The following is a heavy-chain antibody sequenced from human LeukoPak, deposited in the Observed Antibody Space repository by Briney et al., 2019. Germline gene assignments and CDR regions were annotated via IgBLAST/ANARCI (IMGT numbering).Heavy chain of an antibody. D-gene: IGHD1-26*01. J-gene: IGHJ4*02. Sequence: GGSLRLSCAASGFTVSSNYMSWVRQVPGKGLEWVSVIYSGGITYYADSVKGRFTISRDNSKNTLYLQMNSLRAEDAAVYYCATIGDRRSGELYRIDYWGQGTLVTVSS. CDR2: IYSGGIT. CDR3: ATIGDRRSGELYRIDY. V-gene: IGHV3-53*05. CDR1: GFTVSSNY.